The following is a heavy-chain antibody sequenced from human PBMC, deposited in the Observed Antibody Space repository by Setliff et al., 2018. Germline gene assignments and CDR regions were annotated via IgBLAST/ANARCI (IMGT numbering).Heavy chain of an antibody. D-gene: IGHD2-8*01. CDR2: ISPHTGNT. V-gene: IGHV1-18*01. CDR3: SRLVRFCTRTACQRLSGGEF. Sequence: GASVKVSCKTSGYTFDDYGIAWVRQAPGQGLEWMGWISPHTGNTYYTPKLHGRVTLTTDTSARTAYMELRSLSSDDTAVHYCSRLVRFCTRTACQRLSGGEFWGQGTLVTVSS. J-gene: IGHJ4*02. CDR1: GYTFDDYG.